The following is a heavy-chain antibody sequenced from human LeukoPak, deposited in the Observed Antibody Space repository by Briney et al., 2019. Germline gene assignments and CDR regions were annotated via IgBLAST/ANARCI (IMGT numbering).Heavy chain of an antibody. J-gene: IGHJ5*02. Sequence: GGSLRLSCAASGFTFSSYGMHWVRQAPGKGLEWVAVIWYDGSNKYYADSVKGRFTISRDNSKNTLYLQMNSLRAEDTAVYYCARGYSYEGLDWFDPWGQGTPVTVSS. V-gene: IGHV3-33*01. CDR3: ARGYSYEGLDWFDP. D-gene: IGHD5-18*01. CDR2: IWYDGSNK. CDR1: GFTFSSYG.